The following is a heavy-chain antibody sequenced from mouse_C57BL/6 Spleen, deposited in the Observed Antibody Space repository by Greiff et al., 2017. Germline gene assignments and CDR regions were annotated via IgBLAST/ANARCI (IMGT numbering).Heavy chain of an antibody. J-gene: IGHJ2*01. D-gene: IGHD4-1*01. Sequence: QVQLQQPGAELVKPGASVKLSCKASGYTFTSYWMHWVKQRPGQVLEWIGMIHPNSGSTNYNEKFKSKATLTVDKSSSPAYMPLSSLTSEDSAVYYCARRVGRGYFDYWGQGTTLTVSS. V-gene: IGHV1-64*01. CDR1: GYTFTSYW. CDR2: IHPNSGST. CDR3: ARRVGRGYFDY.